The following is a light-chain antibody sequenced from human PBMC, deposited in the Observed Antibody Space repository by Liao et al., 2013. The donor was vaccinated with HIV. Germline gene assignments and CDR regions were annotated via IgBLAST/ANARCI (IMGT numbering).Light chain of an antibody. CDR1: NIGGKS. Sequence: SYVLTQTPSVSVAPGKTAKITCGGDNIGGKSVHWYQRRPGQAPVMVIYYDSDRPSGIPERFSGSNSGHTATLTISRAEAGDEADYYCQVWDSSSEHPVFGGGSKLTVL. J-gene: IGLJ3*02. V-gene: IGLV3-21*04. CDR2: YDS. CDR3: QVWDSSSEHPV.